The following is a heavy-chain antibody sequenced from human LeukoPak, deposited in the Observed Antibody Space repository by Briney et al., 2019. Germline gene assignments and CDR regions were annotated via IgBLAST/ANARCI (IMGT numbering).Heavy chain of an antibody. Sequence: GRSLRLSCAASGFTFSSYTMHWVRQAPGKGLEWVALISYDGSNKYYADSVKGRFTISRDNSKNSLYLQMNSLRTEDTALYYCAKGNYGSGSYPDVWGKGTTVTVSS. V-gene: IGHV3-30*04. CDR2: ISYDGSNK. CDR3: AKGNYGSGSYPDV. CDR1: GFTFSSYT. D-gene: IGHD3-10*01. J-gene: IGHJ6*04.